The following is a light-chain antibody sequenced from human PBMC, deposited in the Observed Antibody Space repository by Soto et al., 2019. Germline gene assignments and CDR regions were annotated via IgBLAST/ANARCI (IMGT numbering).Light chain of an antibody. Sequence: EIVMTQSPATLSVSPGERATLSCRASQSVGSHLAWDRQKPGQAPRLLIYGASTRATGIPASFSGSGSGTEFTLTISSLQSEDFAVYYCQQYNDWPLTFGQGTKVEIK. V-gene: IGKV3-15*01. CDR3: QQYNDWPLT. CDR2: GAS. CDR1: QSVGSH. J-gene: IGKJ1*01.